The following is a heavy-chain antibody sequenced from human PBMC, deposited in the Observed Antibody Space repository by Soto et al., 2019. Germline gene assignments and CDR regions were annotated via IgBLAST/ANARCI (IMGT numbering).Heavy chain of an antibody. Sequence: QVQLQESGPGLVKPSETLSLTCSVSGDSVSGGSFYWSWIRQPPGKGLEWIGYIYFRGSTNYNPSHRSRVTMSIDTSKNQFSLNLMSVTAADTAMYYCMRLVSFGGDEDSWGQGIPVAVS. CDR2: IYFRGST. V-gene: IGHV4-61*01. CDR3: MRLVSFGGDEDS. J-gene: IGHJ5*02. D-gene: IGHD2-21*02. CDR1: GDSVSGGSFY.